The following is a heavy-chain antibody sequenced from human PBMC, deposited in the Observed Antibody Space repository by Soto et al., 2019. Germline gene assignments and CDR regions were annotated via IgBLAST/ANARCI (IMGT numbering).Heavy chain of an antibody. CDR2: IKQDGSEK. D-gene: IGHD3-9*01. CDR1: GFTFSSYW. Sequence: PGGSLRLSCAASGFTFSSYWMSWVRQAPGKGLEWVANIKQDGSEKYYVDSVKGRFTISRDNAKNSLYLQMNSLRAEDTAVYYCARDGVGILTGYPYWGQGTLVTVSS. CDR3: ARDGVGILTGYPY. J-gene: IGHJ4*02. V-gene: IGHV3-7*01.